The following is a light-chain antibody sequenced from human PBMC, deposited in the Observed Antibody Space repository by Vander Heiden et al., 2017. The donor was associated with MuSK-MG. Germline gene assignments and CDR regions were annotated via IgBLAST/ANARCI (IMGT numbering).Light chain of an antibody. V-gene: IGLV1-40*01. CDR2: GNS. Sequence: QSVLTQPPSVSGAPGQRVTISCTGSSSNIGAGYDVHWYQQLPGTAPKLLIYGNSNRPSGVPDRFSGSKSGTSASLAITGLQAEDEAEYDGQSYDSSLRAHVVFGGGTKLTVL. CDR3: QSYDSSLRAHVV. J-gene: IGLJ2*01. CDR1: SSNIGAGYD.